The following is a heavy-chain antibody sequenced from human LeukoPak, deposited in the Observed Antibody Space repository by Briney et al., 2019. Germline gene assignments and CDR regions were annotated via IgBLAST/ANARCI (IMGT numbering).Heavy chain of an antibody. CDR3: ARDPTRTYEIDY. V-gene: IGHV3-21*01. CDR2: ISSSSSYI. D-gene: IGHD1-14*01. CDR1: GFTFSSYS. Sequence: PGGSLRLSCAASGFTFSSYSMNWVRQAPGKGLEWVSSISSSSSYIYYADSVKGRFTISRDNAKNSLYLQMNSLRAEDTAVYYCARDPTRTYEIDYWGQGTLVTVSS. J-gene: IGHJ4*02.